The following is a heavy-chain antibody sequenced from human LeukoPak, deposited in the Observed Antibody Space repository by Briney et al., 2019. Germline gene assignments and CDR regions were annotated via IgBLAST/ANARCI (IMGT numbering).Heavy chain of an antibody. Sequence: GGSLRLSCAASGFTFSSYGMHWVRQAPGKGLEWVAVIWYGGSNKYYADSVKGRFTISRDNSKNTLYLQMNSLRAEDTAVYYCAKGAYGYSSSRSWFDPWGQGTLVTVSS. V-gene: IGHV3-30*02. CDR1: GFTFSSYG. D-gene: IGHD6-6*01. CDR3: AKGAYGYSSSRSWFDP. CDR2: IWYGGSNK. J-gene: IGHJ5*02.